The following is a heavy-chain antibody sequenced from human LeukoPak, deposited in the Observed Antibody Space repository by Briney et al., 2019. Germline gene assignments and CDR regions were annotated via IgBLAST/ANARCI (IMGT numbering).Heavy chain of an antibody. V-gene: IGHV3-30*04. D-gene: IGHD3-3*01. CDR1: GFTFSSYA. CDR2: ISYDGSNK. J-gene: IGHJ4*02. CDR3: ARDDIWSGYSS. Sequence: GRSLRLSCAASGFTFSSYAMHWVRQAPGKGLEWVAVISYDGSNKYYADSVKGRFTISRDNSKNTLYLQMNSLRAEDTAVYYCARDDIWSGYSSWGQGTLVTVSS.